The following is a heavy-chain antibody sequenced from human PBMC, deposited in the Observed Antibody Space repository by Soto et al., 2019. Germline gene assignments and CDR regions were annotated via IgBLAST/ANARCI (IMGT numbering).Heavy chain of an antibody. CDR2: ISSSSSYI. V-gene: IGHV3-21*01. J-gene: IGHJ6*02. CDR3: ARDLVVVAATPSLGMDV. D-gene: IGHD2-15*01. Sequence: GGSLRLSCAASGFTFSSCSMNWVRQAPGKGLEWVSSISSSSSYIYYADSVKGRFTISRDNAKNSLYLQMNSLRAEDTAVYYCARDLVVVAATPSLGMDVWGQGTTVTVSS. CDR1: GFTFSSCS.